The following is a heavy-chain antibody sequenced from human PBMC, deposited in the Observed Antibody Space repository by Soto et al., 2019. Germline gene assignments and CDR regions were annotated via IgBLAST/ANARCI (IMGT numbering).Heavy chain of an antibody. CDR2: ISGSGGST. J-gene: IGHJ6*02. CDR3: AKDPRYSSSWPRDYYYYGMDV. D-gene: IGHD6-13*01. Sequence: GGSLRLSCAASGFTFSGYAMSWVRQAPGKGLEWVSAISGSGGSTYYADSVKGRFTISRDNSKNTLYLQMNSLRAEDTAVYYCAKDPRYSSSWPRDYYYYGMDVWGQGTTVTVSS. V-gene: IGHV3-23*01. CDR1: GFTFSGYA.